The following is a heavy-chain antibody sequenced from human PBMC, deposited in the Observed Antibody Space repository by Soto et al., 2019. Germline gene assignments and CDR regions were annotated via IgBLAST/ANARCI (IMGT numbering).Heavy chain of an antibody. D-gene: IGHD3-10*01. V-gene: IGHV1-69*13. Sequence: SVKVSCKASGGAFSSYAISWVRRAPGQGLEWMGGIIPIFGTANYAQKFQGRVTITADESTSTAYMELSSLRSEDTAVYYCARDGDRITMVRGVITFPTWFDPWGQGTLGTVSS. CDR3: ARDGDRITMVRGVITFPTWFDP. CDR1: GGAFSSYA. J-gene: IGHJ5*02. CDR2: IIPIFGTA.